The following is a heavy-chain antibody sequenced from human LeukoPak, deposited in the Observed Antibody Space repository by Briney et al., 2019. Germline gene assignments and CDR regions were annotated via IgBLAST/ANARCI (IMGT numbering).Heavy chain of an antibody. V-gene: IGHV3-66*01. CDR1: GFTVSGNY. CDR2: IYSAGTT. J-gene: IGHJ4*02. CDR3: ARDGDYGDTYYFDY. D-gene: IGHD4-17*01. Sequence: GGSLRLSCAVSGFTVSGNYMSWVRQAPGKGLEWVSIIYSAGTTHYADSVKGRFTISRDNSKNTLYLQMNSLRVEDTAVYYCARDGDYGDTYYFDYWGQGTPVTVSS.